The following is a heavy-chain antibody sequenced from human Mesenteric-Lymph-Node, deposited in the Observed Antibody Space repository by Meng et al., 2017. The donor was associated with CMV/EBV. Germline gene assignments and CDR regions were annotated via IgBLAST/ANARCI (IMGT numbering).Heavy chain of an antibody. CDR3: AREGQDTAMVIDY. J-gene: IGHJ4*02. V-gene: IGHV4-34*01. D-gene: IGHD5-18*01. CDR2: INHSGST. CDR1: GGSFGGCY. Sequence: CAVYGGSFGGCYWSWIRQPPGTGLEWIGEINHSGSTDYNPSLRSRVTISVDTSKNQFSLKLSSVTAADTAVYYCAREGQDTAMVIDYWGQGTLVTVSS.